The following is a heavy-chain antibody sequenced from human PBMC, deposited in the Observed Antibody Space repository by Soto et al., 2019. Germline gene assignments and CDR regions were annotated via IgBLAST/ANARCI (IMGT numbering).Heavy chain of an antibody. D-gene: IGHD3-3*01. CDR1: GFTFTNYC. V-gene: IGHV3-7*01. CDR2: IKQDGSEK. J-gene: IGHJ4*02. CDR3: ARDMGVLWSGYPEGGFDY. Sequence: EAQLVESGGGLVQPGGSLRLSCAASGFTFTNYCMSWVRQAPGKGLEWVANIKQDGSEKYYADSAKGRFIISRDNAKTSLYLQMNSLRAEDTAVYYCARDMGVLWSGYPEGGFDYWGQGTPVTVSS.